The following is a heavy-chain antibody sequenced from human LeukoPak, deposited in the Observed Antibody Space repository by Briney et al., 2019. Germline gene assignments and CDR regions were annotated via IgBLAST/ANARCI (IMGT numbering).Heavy chain of an antibody. Sequence: SETLSLTCAVYGGSFSGYYWSWIRQPPGKGLEWIGEINHSGSTNYNPSLKSRVTISVDTSKNQFSLKLSPVTAADTAVYYCARGRVYYGSGSYYAGCDYWGQGTLVTVSS. CDR3: ARGRVYYGSGSYYAGCDY. CDR2: INHSGST. V-gene: IGHV4-34*01. J-gene: IGHJ4*02. CDR1: GGSFSGYY. D-gene: IGHD3-10*01.